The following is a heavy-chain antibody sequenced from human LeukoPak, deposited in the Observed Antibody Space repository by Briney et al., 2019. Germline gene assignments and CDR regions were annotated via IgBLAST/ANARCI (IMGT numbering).Heavy chain of an antibody. V-gene: IGHV1-2*02. CDR3: ARDRAGGIAVAGDY. D-gene: IGHD6-19*01. CDR1: GYTFTLYY. J-gene: IGHJ4*02. Sequence: ASVKVSCKTSGYTFTLYYVRWVRQAPGQGPEWMGFINPNSGTSKYVQKFQDRVTMTRDTSINTVYMELSGLRSDDTAVYYCARDRAGGIAVAGDYWGQGTLVTASS. CDR2: INPNSGTS.